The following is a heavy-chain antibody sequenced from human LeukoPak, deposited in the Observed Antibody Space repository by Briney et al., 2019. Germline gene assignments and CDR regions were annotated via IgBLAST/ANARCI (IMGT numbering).Heavy chain of an antibody. J-gene: IGHJ3*02. D-gene: IGHD1-14*01. CDR2: IYHSGST. V-gene: IGHV4-4*02. Sequence: SETLSLTCAVSGGSISSSNWWSWVRQPPGKGLEWIGEIYHSGSTNYNPSLKSRVTISVDKSKNQFSLKLSSVTAADTAVYYCARDQVNLPAPDAFDIWGQGTMVTVSS. CDR3: ARDQVNLPAPDAFDI. CDR1: GGSISSSNW.